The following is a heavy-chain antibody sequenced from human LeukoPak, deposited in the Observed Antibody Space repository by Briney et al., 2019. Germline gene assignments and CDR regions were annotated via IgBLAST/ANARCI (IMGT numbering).Heavy chain of an antibody. D-gene: IGHD3-10*01. CDR3: ARKENVYYYFDY. V-gene: IGHV4-31*03. CDR1: GGSISGGGYY. CDR2: IYYSGST. J-gene: IGHJ4*02. Sequence: SETLSLTCTVSGGSISGGGYYWSWIRQHPGKGLEWIGYIYYSGSTYYNPSLKSRVTISVDTSKNQFSLKLSSVTAVDTAVYYCARKENVYYYFDYWGQGTLVTVSS.